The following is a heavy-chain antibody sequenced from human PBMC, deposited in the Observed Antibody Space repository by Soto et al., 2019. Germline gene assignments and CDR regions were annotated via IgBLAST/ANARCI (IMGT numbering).Heavy chain of an antibody. CDR3: ARLRWEQPWVFDY. V-gene: IGHV4-34*02. Sequence: QVQLQQWGAGLLKPSETLSLTCAVYGGSFSGYYWSWIRQPPVKGLEWIGEINHSGGTNYNPSLKSRVTISVDTSENQFSLKLSSVTAADTAVFYCARLRWEQPWVFDYWGQGILVTVSS. CDR2: INHSGGT. CDR1: GGSFSGYY. J-gene: IGHJ4*02. D-gene: IGHD1-26*01.